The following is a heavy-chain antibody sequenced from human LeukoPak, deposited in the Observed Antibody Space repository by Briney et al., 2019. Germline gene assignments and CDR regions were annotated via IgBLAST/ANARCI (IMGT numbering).Heavy chain of an antibody. CDR2: MNPISGNT. D-gene: IGHD5-12*01. CDR1: GYTFTSYD. Sequence: ASVKVSCKASGYTFTSYDINWVRQATGQGLEWMGWMNPISGNTGYAQKFQGRVTMTRNTSISTAYMELSSLRSEDTAVYYCATERGYSGYDPQPFDYWGQGTLVTVSS. CDR3: ATERGYSGYDPQPFDY. V-gene: IGHV1-8*02. J-gene: IGHJ4*02.